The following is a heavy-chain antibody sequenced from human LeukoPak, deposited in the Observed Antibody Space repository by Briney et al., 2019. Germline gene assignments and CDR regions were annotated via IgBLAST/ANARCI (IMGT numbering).Heavy chain of an antibody. Sequence: ASMKVSCKASGYTFTGYYMHWVRQAPGQGLEWMGRINPNSGGTNYAQKFQGRVTMTRDTSISTAYMELSRLRSDDTAVYYCVGGAPNWGFDYWGQGTLVIVSS. CDR3: VGGAPNWGFDY. D-gene: IGHD7-27*01. CDR1: GYTFTGYY. V-gene: IGHV1-2*06. CDR2: INPNSGGT. J-gene: IGHJ4*02.